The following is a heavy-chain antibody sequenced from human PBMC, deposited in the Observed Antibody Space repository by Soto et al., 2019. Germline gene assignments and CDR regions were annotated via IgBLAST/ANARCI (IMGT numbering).Heavy chain of an antibody. J-gene: IGHJ2*01. V-gene: IGHV1-69*01. Sequence: QVQLVQSGAEVKKPGSSVKVSCKASGGTFSSYAISWVRQAPGQGLEWMGGIIPIFGTANYAQKFQDRVTITADESTSTAYMELSSVRSEDTAVYYCASPKNYHWYFDLWGRGTLVTVSS. CDR1: GGTFSSYA. CDR3: ASPKNYHWYFDL. CDR2: IIPIFGTA. D-gene: IGHD1-7*01.